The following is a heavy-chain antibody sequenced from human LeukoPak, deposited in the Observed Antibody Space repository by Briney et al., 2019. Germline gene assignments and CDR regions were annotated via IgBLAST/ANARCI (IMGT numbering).Heavy chain of an antibody. CDR1: GGTFSSYA. V-gene: IGHV1-69*13. CDR2: IIPIFGTA. D-gene: IGHD3-3*02. J-gene: IGHJ6*02. CDR3: ARGPLPIFRYGMDV. Sequence: ASVKVSCKASGGTFSSYAISWVRQAPGQGLEWMGGIIPIFGTANYAQKFQGRVTITADESTSTAYMELSSLRSEDTAVYYCARGPLPIFRYGMDVWGQGTTVTVSS.